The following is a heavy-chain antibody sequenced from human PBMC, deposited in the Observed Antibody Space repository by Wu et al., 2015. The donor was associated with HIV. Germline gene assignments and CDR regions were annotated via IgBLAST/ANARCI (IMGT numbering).Heavy chain of an antibody. Sequence: QVQLVQSGAEVKKPGSSVKVSCKASGGTFSSYAISWVRQAPGQGLEWMGRIIPIFGTANYAQKFQGRVTITADESTSTAYMELSSLRSEDTAVYYCARGCGSGSSKSGYYGMDVWGQGPRSPSP. CDR3: ARGCGSGSSKSGYYGMDV. CDR1: GGTFSSYA. D-gene: IGHD3-10*01. CDR2: IIPIFGTA. J-gene: IGHJ6*02. V-gene: IGHV1-69*13.